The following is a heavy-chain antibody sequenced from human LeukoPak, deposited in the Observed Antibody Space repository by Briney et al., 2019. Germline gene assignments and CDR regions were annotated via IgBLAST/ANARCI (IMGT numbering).Heavy chain of an antibody. CDR1: GYNFITYG. D-gene: IGHD6-13*01. Sequence: ASVKVSCKASGYNFITYGFSWVRQAPGQGLEWMGWINPYHGKTKYAQKFQGRVTLTTDTSTNTAHMELRSLTSDDTAVYFCARDRIEAAVLVYWGQGTLVTVSS. J-gene: IGHJ4*02. V-gene: IGHV1-18*01. CDR2: INPYHGKT. CDR3: ARDRIEAAVLVY.